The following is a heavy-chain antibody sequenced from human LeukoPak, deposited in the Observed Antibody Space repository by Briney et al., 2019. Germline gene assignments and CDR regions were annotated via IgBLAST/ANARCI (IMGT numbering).Heavy chain of an antibody. D-gene: IGHD3-22*01. J-gene: IGHJ4*02. CDR2: VDPEDGET. Sequence: ASVKVSCKVSGCTLTELSMHWVRQAPGKGLEWMGGVDPEDGETIYAQKFQGRVTMTEDTSTDTAYMELSSLRSEDTAVYYCAPRSHYYDSSGYYYAFDYWGQGTLVTVSS. CDR3: APRSHYYDSSGYYYAFDY. CDR1: GCTLTELS. V-gene: IGHV1-24*01.